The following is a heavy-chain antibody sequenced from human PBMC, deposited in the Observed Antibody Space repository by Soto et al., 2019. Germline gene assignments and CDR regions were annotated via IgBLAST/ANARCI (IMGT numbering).Heavy chain of an antibody. J-gene: IGHJ4*02. CDR1: GGTFSSYA. Sequence: QVQLVQSGAEVKKPGSSVKVSCKASGGTFSSYAISWVRQAPGQGLEWMGGIIPIFGTANYAQKFQGRVTITADESTSTADVELSSLRSEDTAVYYCETPRRGGSYYVRYFHYWGEGTLVSVSS. V-gene: IGHV1-69*01. D-gene: IGHD1-26*01. CDR2: IIPIFGTA. CDR3: ETPRRGGSYYVRYFHY.